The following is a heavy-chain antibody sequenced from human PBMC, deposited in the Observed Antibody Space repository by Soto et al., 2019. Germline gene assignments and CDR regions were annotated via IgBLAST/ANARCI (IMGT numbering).Heavy chain of an antibody. CDR1: GYTFTSYY. J-gene: IGHJ4*02. D-gene: IGHD2-8*01. V-gene: IGHV1-46*01. CDR2: INPSGGST. Sequence: QVQLVQSGAEVKKPGASVKVSCKASGYTFTSYYMHWVRQAPGQGLEWMGIINPSGGSTSYAQKFQGRVTMTRDTSTSTVYMELRSMRSEDTAVYYCARTWYCTNGVCPFDYWGQGTLVTVSS. CDR3: ARTWYCTNGVCPFDY.